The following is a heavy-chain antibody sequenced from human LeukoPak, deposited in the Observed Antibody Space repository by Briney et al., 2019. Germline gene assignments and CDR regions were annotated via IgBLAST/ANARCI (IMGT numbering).Heavy chain of an antibody. D-gene: IGHD3-10*01. CDR1: GGSFSGYY. J-gene: IGHJ4*02. V-gene: IGHV4-34*01. Sequence: PSETLSLTRAVYGGSFSGYYWSWIRQPPGKGLEWIGEINHSGSTNYNPSLKSRVTISVDTSKNQFSLKLSSVTAADTAVYYCARGRGITMVRGAAYYFDYWGQGTLVTVSS. CDR3: ARGRGITMVRGAAYYFDY. CDR2: INHSGST.